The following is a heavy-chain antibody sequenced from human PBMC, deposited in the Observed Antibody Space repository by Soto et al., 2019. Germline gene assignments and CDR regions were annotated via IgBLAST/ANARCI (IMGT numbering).Heavy chain of an antibody. CDR3: ARQGRNTKVAIANHYAADF. Sequence: SETLSLTCTVSSGSISSPSYYWAWIRQPPGKGPEWIGAIYYAGTTYYTDSLKSRVSISVDTSKNQFSLKLNSVTAADTAVYFCARQGRNTKVAIANHYAADFWGQGTAVTVSS. J-gene: IGHJ6*02. CDR1: SGSISSPSYY. D-gene: IGHD3-10*01. V-gene: IGHV4-39*01. CDR2: IYYAGTT.